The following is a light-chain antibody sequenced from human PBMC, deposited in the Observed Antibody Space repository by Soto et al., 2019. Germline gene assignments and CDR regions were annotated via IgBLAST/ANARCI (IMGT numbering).Light chain of an antibody. Sequence: AIQMTQSPSSLSASVGDRVIITCLASQAIRTEIGWYQQRPGKAPKLLIYGTSHLQSGVPSRFSGSGSGTDFTLTINGLQPEDFATYYCLQDYSYPRTFGQGTKVDVK. V-gene: IGKV1-6*01. CDR2: GTS. CDR3: LQDYSYPRT. CDR1: QAIRTE. J-gene: IGKJ1*01.